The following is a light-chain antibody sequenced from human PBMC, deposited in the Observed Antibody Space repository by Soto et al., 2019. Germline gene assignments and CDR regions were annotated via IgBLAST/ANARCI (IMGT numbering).Light chain of an antibody. V-gene: IGKV1-5*03. CDR3: QQSNNYPWT. CDR2: EAA. J-gene: IGKJ1*01. Sequence: DIQMTQSPSTLSASVGDRVTITCRASQSIHTYLAWYQQKPGEAPKLLIYEAANLESGVPSRFSGSGTGTEFTLTISSLQPDDFATYYCQQSNNYPWTFGQGTRVEI. CDR1: QSIHTY.